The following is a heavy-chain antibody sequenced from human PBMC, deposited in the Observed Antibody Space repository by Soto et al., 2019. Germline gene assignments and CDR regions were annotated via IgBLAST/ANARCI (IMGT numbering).Heavy chain of an antibody. V-gene: IGHV3-48*03. CDR3: APAPAGLDV. D-gene: IGHD6-25*01. Sequence: PGGSLRLSCAASGFTFSSYEMNWVRQAPGKGLEWVSYISSSGTTIYYADSVKGRFTISRDNAKNPLFLQMNSLRAEDTAVYYCAPAPAGLDVWGHGTTVTVSS. CDR1: GFTFSSYE. J-gene: IGHJ6*02. CDR2: ISSSGTTI.